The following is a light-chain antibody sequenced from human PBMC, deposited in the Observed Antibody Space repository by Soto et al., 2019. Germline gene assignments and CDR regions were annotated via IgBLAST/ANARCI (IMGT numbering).Light chain of an antibody. Sequence: EVVLTQSPGTLSVSPGERATLSCRASESVRTSLAWYQQKPGRSPSLLIYGASTRATGLPARFSGSGSGTEFTLTISSLQPEDFAVYYCQQYADWPRTFGQGNKVDIK. CDR2: GAS. CDR3: QQYADWPRT. CDR1: ESVRTS. J-gene: IGKJ1*01. V-gene: IGKV3-15*01.